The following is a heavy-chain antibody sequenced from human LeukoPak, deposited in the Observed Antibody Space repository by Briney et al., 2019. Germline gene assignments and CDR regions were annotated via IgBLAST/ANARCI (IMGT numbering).Heavy chain of an antibody. V-gene: IGHV4-39*07. CDR2: INHSGST. CDR3: ASGTGEWLRRRVNWFDP. J-gene: IGHJ5*02. Sequence: SETLSLTCTVSGGSISTSSYYWGWIRQPPGKGLEWIGEINHSGSTNYNPSLKSRVTISVDTSKNQFSLKLSSVTAADTAVYYCASGTGEWLRRRVNWFDPWGQGTLVTVSS. CDR1: GGSISTSSYY. D-gene: IGHD5-12*01.